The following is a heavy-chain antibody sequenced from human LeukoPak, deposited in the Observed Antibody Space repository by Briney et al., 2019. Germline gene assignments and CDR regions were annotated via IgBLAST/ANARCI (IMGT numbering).Heavy chain of an antibody. D-gene: IGHD3-22*01. CDR1: GFTFSSYA. Sequence: PGGSLRLSCAASGFTFSSYAMHWVRQAPGKGLEWVAVISYDGSNKYYADSVKGRFTISRDNSKNTLYLQMNSLRAEDTAVYYCARDTYYYDNSGYYFYGGQGTLVTVSA. V-gene: IGHV3-30*01. J-gene: IGHJ4*02. CDR2: ISYDGSNK. CDR3: ARDTYYYDNSGYYFY.